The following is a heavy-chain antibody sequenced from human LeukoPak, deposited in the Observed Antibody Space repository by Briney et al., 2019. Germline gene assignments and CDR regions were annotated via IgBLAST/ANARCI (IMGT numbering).Heavy chain of an antibody. V-gene: IGHV4-59*12. Sequence: SETLSLTCTVSGGSISSYYWSWIRQPPGKGLEWIGYIYYSGSTNYNPSLKSRVTISVDTSKNQFSLKLSSVTAADTAVYYCARGVKLLRYSYGYGAFDIWGQGTMVTVSS. D-gene: IGHD5-18*01. CDR3: ARGVKLLRYSYGYGAFDI. CDR2: IYYSGST. J-gene: IGHJ3*02. CDR1: GGSISSYY.